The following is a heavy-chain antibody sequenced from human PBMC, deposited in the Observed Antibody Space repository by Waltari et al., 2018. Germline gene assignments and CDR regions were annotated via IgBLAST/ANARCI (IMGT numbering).Heavy chain of an antibody. D-gene: IGHD2-15*01. CDR3: ARGTPARSRYCSGGSCRRRAFDI. CDR2: INHSGST. Sequence: QVQLQQWGAGLLKPSETLSLTCAVYGGSFSGYYWSWIRQPPGKGLEWIGEINHSGSTNYNPSLKSRGTISVDTSKNQFSLKLSSVTAADTAVYYCARGTPARSRYCSGGSCRRRAFDIWGQGTMVTVSS. J-gene: IGHJ3*02. V-gene: IGHV4-34*01. CDR1: GGSFSGYY.